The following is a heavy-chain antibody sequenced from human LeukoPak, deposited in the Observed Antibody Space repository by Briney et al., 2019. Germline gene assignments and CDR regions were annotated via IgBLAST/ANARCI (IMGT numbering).Heavy chain of an antibody. CDR3: VGVLKSTLDSSGKSYYFDY. CDR2: ISSSSSTI. J-gene: IGHJ4*02. V-gene: IGHV3-48*01. Sequence: PGGSLRLSCAASGFTFSSYGMTWVRQATGKGLEWVSYISSSSSTIFYADSEKGRFTISRDNSKNTLSLQMSSLRAEDTAVYYCVGVLKSTLDSSGKSYYFDYWGQGTLVTVSS. D-gene: IGHD3-22*01. CDR1: GFTFSSYG.